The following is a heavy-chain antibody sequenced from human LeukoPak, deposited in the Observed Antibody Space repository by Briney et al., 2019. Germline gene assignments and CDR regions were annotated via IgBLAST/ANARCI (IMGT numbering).Heavy chain of an antibody. CDR2: IYSGGST. J-gene: IGHJ4*02. Sequence: GGSLRLSCAASGFTVSSNYMSWVRQAPGKGLEWVSVIYSGGSTYYADSVKGRFTISRDNSKNTLYLQMNSLRAEDTAVYYCARDPEGDYGGNDYWGQGTLVTVSS. CDR3: ARDPEGDYGGNDY. CDR1: GFTVSSNY. D-gene: IGHD4-23*01. V-gene: IGHV3-66*02.